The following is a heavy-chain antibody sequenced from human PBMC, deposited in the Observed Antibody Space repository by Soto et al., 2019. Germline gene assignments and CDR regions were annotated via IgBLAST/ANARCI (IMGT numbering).Heavy chain of an antibody. CDR3: ARDDRRRITMVRGVISTDLIDAFDI. CDR2: IIPIFGTA. J-gene: IGHJ3*02. Sequence: SVKVSCKASGGTFSSYAISWLLQAPGQGLEWMGGIIPIFGTANYAQKFQGRVTITADESTSTAYMELSSLRSEDTAVYYCARDDRRRITMVRGVISTDLIDAFDIWGQGTMVTVSS. CDR1: GGTFSSYA. D-gene: IGHD3-10*01. V-gene: IGHV1-69*13.